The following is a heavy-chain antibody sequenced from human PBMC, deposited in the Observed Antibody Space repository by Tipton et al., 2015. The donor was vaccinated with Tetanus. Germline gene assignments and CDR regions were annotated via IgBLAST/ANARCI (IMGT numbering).Heavy chain of an antibody. CDR2: VYGAGST. V-gene: IGHV3-53*01. D-gene: IGHD3-16*01. CDR3: TGGRPLTGNYYQYYMDV. CDR1: GFSVSNNH. J-gene: IGHJ6*03. Sequence: GSLRLSCAASGFSVSNNHMNWVRQAPGKGLEWVSVVYGAGSTDYADSVQGRFTLYRDNSKDILYLQLSNLRADDAAVYYCTGGRPLTGNYYQYYMDVWGKGTTVTVSS.